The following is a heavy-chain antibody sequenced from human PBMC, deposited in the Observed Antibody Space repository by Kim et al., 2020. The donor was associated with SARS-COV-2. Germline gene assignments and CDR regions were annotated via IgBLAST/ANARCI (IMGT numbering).Heavy chain of an antibody. CDR2: INHSGST. CDR1: GGSFSGYY. V-gene: IGHV4-34*01. Sequence: SETLSLTCAVYGGSFSGYYWSWIRQPPGKGLEWIGEINHSGSTNYNPSLKSRVTISVDTSKNQFSRKLSSVTAADTAVYYCARERVYCSSTSCYPTGHTLIDYWGQGTLVTVSS. J-gene: IGHJ4*02. D-gene: IGHD2-2*01. CDR3: ARERVYCSSTSCYPTGHTLIDY.